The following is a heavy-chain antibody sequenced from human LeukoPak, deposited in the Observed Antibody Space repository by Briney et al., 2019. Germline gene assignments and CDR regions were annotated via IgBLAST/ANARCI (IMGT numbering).Heavy chain of an antibody. J-gene: IGHJ6*03. CDR2: ISSSGSTI. CDR1: GFTFSDYY. D-gene: IGHD3-3*01. Sequence: KTGGSLRLSCAASGFTFSDYYMSWIRQAPGKGLEWVSYISSSGSTIYYADSVKGRFTISRDNAKNSLYLQMNSLRAEDTAVYYCARARMEWLLYEAYYMDVWGKGTTVTVSS. V-gene: IGHV3-11*04. CDR3: ARARMEWLLYEAYYMDV.